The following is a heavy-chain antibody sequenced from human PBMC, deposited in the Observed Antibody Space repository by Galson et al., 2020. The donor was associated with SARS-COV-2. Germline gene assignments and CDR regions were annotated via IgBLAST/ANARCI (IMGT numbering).Heavy chain of an antibody. CDR3: ARDGVLYSSSWYGDVGYFDL. Sequence: ASVKVSCKASGYTFTSYGISWVRQAPGQGLEWMGWISAYNGNTNYAQKLQGRVTMTTDTSTSTAYMELRSLRSDDTAVYYCARDGVLYSSSWYGDVGYFDLWGRGTLVTVSS. D-gene: IGHD6-13*01. CDR1: GYTFTSYG. V-gene: IGHV1-18*01. CDR2: ISAYNGNT. J-gene: IGHJ2*01.